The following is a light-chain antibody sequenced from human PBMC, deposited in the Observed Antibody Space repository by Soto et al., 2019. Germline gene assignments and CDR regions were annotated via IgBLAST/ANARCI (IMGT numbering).Light chain of an antibody. CDR3: QRYGSSPLT. CDR2: GAS. Sequence: EIVLTQSPGTLSLSPGESATLSCSATQSVSSSFLAWYQQKPGQAAMLLISGASTRATGIPDRFSGSGSGTDFTLTISRLEPEDFAVYYCQRYGSSPLTFGPGTKVDIK. V-gene: IGKV3-20*01. J-gene: IGKJ3*01. CDR1: QSVSSSF.